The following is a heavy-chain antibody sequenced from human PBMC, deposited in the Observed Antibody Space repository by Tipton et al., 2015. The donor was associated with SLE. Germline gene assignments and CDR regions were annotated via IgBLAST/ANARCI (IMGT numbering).Heavy chain of an antibody. CDR3: AKLGYCSSTSCYGAFDI. J-gene: IGHJ3*02. D-gene: IGHD2-2*01. Sequence: SLRLSCAASGFTFSSYGMSWVRQAPGKGLEWVSAISGSGGSTYYADSVKGRFTISRDNSKNTLYLQMNSLRAEDTAVYYCAKLGYCSSTSCYGAFDIWGQGTMVTVSS. CDR1: GFTFSSYG. CDR2: ISGSGGST. V-gene: IGHV3-23*01.